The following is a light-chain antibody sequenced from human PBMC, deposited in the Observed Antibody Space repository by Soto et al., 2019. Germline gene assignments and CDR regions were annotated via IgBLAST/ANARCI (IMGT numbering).Light chain of an antibody. CDR2: DVS. V-gene: IGLV2-14*01. Sequence: QSVLTQPASVSGSPGQSITISCTGTSSDVGGYNYVSWYQQHPGKAPKLMIYDVSNRPSGVSTRFSGSKSGNTASLPISGLQAEDEAEYYCSSYTSSSTLLYVFGTGTKLTVL. CDR3: SSYTSSSTLLYV. J-gene: IGLJ1*01. CDR1: SSDVGGYNY.